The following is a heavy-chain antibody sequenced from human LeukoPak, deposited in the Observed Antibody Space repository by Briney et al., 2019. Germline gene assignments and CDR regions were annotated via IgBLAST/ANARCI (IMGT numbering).Heavy chain of an antibody. CDR1: GGSISSYY. CDR2: IYYSGST. CDR3: ARDLTLYYYDSSGYTFDY. D-gene: IGHD3-22*01. Sequence: SETLSLTCTVSGGSISSYYWSWIRQPPGKGLEWIGYIYYSGSTNYNPSLKSRVTISVDTSKNQFSLKLSSVTAADTAVYYCARDLTLYYYDSSGYTFDYWGQGTLVTVSS. V-gene: IGHV4-59*01. J-gene: IGHJ4*02.